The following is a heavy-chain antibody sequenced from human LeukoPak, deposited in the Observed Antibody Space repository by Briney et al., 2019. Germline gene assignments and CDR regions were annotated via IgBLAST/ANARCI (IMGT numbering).Heavy chain of an antibody. D-gene: IGHD3-22*01. CDR3: ARSLSPHPNNYYDSSGYEGDY. Sequence: ASVKVSCKASGYTFTGYYIHWVRQAPGQGLEWMGQINPNSGGTNYAQKFQGRGTMTRDTSISTAYMELSRLRSDDTAVYYCARSLSPHPNNYYDSSGYEGDYWGQGTLVTVSS. J-gene: IGHJ4*02. V-gene: IGHV1-2*06. CDR1: GYTFTGYY. CDR2: INPNSGGT.